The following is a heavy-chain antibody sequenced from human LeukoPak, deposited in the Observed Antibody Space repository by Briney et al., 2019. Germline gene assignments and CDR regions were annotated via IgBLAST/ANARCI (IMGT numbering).Heavy chain of an antibody. Sequence: ASVKVSCKASGYTFTGYYMHWVRQAPGQGLEWMGRINPNSGGTNYAQKFQGRVTMTRDTSISTAYMELSRLRSDATAVYYCARELHYYDSSGYYYAYWGQGTLVTVSS. D-gene: IGHD3-22*01. CDR2: INPNSGGT. CDR3: ARELHYYDSSGYYYAY. CDR1: GYTFTGYY. J-gene: IGHJ4*02. V-gene: IGHV1-2*06.